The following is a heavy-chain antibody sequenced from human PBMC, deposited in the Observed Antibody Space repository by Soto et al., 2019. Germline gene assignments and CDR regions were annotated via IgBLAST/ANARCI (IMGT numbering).Heavy chain of an antibody. CDR2: IKSKTDGGTT. J-gene: IGHJ4*02. CDR3: TTDAPYSSGWYPFY. V-gene: IGHV3-15*01. CDR1: GFTFSNAW. D-gene: IGHD6-19*01. Sequence: GGSLRLSCAASGFTFSNAWMSWVRQAPGKGLEWVGRIKSKTDGGTTDYAAPVKGRFTISRDDSKNTLYLQMNSLKTEDTAVYYCTTDAPYSSGWYPFYWGQGTLVTVSS.